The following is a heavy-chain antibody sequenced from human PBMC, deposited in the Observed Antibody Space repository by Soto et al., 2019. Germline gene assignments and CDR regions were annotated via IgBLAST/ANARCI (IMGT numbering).Heavy chain of an antibody. D-gene: IGHD2-15*01. CDR2: ISGSGGST. V-gene: IGHV3-23*01. CDR3: AKGVVVAAITMHDAFDI. CDR1: GFTFSSYA. Sequence: EVQLLESGGGLVQPGGSLRLSCAASGFTFSSYAMSWVRQAPGKGLEWVSAISGSGGSTYYADSVKGRFTISRDNSKNTLYLQMNSLRAEDTAVYYCAKGVVVAAITMHDAFDIWGQGKMVTVSS. J-gene: IGHJ3*02.